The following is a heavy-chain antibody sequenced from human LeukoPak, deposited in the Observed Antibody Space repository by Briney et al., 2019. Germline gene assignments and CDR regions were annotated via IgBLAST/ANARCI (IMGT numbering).Heavy chain of an antibody. D-gene: IGHD5-18*01. V-gene: IGHV1-69*05. CDR3: ARDTREGIQLWPDYYYYMDV. J-gene: IGHJ6*03. CDR1: GGTFSIYA. Sequence: SVTVSFKASGGTFSIYAISWVRQAPGQGLEWMGGIIPIFGTANYAQKFQGRVTITTDEATSTAYMELSSLRSEDTAVYYCARDTREGIQLWPDYYYYMDVWGKGTTVTVSS. CDR2: IIPIFGTA.